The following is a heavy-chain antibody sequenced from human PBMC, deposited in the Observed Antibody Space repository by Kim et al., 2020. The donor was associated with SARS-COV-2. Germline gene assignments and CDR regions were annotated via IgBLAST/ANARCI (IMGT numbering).Heavy chain of an antibody. V-gene: IGHV3-7*01. CDR1: GFSFSKYY. D-gene: IGHD1-26*01. CDR3: AREVAAGRGGAFDI. Sequence: RGSLRLSCAASGFSFSKYYMNWVRQAPGRGLEWVANIRDDGGETYYVDSVKGRFTISRDNAKNSLYLQMNSLRAEDTAVYYCAREVAAGRGGAFDIWGQG. J-gene: IGHJ3*02. CDR2: IRDDGGET.